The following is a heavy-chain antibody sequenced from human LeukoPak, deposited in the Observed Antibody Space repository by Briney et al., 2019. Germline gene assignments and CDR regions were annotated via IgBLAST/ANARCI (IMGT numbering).Heavy chain of an antibody. V-gene: IGHV4-30-4*01. CDR1: GGSISSGDYY. J-gene: IGHJ5*02. CDR2: IYYSGST. D-gene: IGHD3-22*01. CDR3: ARGRRITMIPWFDP. Sequence: PSQTLSLTCTVSGGSISSGDYYWSWLRQPPGTGLEWIGYIYYSGSTYYNPSLKSRVTISVDTSKNQFSLKLSSVTAADTAVYYCARGRRITMIPWFDPWGQGTLVTVSS.